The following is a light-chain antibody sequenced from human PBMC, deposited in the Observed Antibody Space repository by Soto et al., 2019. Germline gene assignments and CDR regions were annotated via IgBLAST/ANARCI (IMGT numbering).Light chain of an antibody. J-gene: IGLJ2*01. CDR2: GVT. CDR3: SSYTGSSTFI. CDR1: SSDVGGYSY. Sequence: QSALTQPASVSGSPGQSITISCTGTSSDVGGYSYVSWYQQHPGKAPKLMIYGVTNRPSGVSNRFSGSKSGKTASLTISGLQAEDEADYYCSSYTGSSTFIFGGGTKLTVL. V-gene: IGLV2-14*01.